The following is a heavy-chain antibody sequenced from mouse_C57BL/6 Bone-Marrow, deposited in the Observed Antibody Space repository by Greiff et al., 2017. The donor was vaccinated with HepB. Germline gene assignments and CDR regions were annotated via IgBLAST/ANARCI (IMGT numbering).Heavy chain of an antibody. V-gene: IGHV1-54*01. Sequence: QVQLKQSGAELVRPGTSVKVSCKASGYAFTNYLIEWVKQRPGQGLEWIGVINPGSGGTNYNEKFKGKATLTADKSSSTAYMQLSSLTSEDSAVYFCARRPRSYFDYWGQGTTLTVSS. CDR3: ARRPRSYFDY. CDR1: GYAFTNYL. J-gene: IGHJ2*01. CDR2: INPGSGGT.